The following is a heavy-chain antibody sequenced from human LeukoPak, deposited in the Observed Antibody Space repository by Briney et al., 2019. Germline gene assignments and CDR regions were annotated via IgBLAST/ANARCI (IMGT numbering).Heavy chain of an antibody. Sequence: RASVKVSYKASRGTFSLYAISWVLQAPGQGLEWMGRIIPILGIANYAQKFQGRVTITADKSTSTAYMELSSLRSEDTAVYYCARNLHDPTPHDCGGQGTLVTVSS. D-gene: IGHD1-1*01. CDR2: IIPILGIA. V-gene: IGHV1-69*04. CDR3: ARNLHDPTPHDC. J-gene: IGHJ4*02. CDR1: RGTFSLYA.